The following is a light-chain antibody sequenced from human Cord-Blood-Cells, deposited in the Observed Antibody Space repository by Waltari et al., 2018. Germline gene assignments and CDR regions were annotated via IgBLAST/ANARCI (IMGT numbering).Light chain of an antibody. Sequence: QSALTQPRSVSGSPGQSVTIHCTGTSSDVGGYNYVSWYQQHPGKAPKLMIYDVSKRPSGVPDRFSGSKSGNTASLTISGLQAEDEADYYCCSYAGSYTYVFGTGTKVTVL. CDR3: CSYAGSYTYV. J-gene: IGLJ1*01. CDR1: SSDVGGYNY. CDR2: DVS. V-gene: IGLV2-11*01.